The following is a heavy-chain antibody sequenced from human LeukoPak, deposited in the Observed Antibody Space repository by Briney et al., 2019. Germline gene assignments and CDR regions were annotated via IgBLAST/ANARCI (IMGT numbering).Heavy chain of an antibody. CDR2: IYHSGST. D-gene: IGHD5-18*01. Sequence: SETLSLTCAVSGGSISSGGYSWSWIRQPPGKGLEWIGYIYHSGSTYYNPSLKSRVTISVDRSKNQFSLKLSSVTAADTAVYYCAGRRGYSYLPLDYWGQGTLVTVSS. CDR3: AGRRGYSYLPLDY. V-gene: IGHV4-30-2*01. J-gene: IGHJ4*02. CDR1: GGSISSGGYS.